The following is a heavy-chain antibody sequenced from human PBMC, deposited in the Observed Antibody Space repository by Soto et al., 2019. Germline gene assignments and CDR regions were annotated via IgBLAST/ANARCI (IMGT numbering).Heavy chain of an antibody. D-gene: IGHD3-3*01. Sequence: SQSLSLTCAISVYCVSSNSAAWDWIIQSPSRGLEWLGRTYYRSKWYNDYAVSVKSRITITPATSKNQFSLQMNSVPHEDTAVYYCASEQFGAASLPHNWFEPWGQGTLVNVSS. CDR1: VYCVSSNSAA. J-gene: IGHJ5*02. CDR2: TYYRSKWYN. V-gene: IGHV6-1*01. CDR3: ASEQFGAASLPHNWFEP.